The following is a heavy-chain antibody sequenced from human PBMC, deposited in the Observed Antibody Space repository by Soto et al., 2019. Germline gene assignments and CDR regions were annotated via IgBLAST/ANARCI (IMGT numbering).Heavy chain of an antibody. CDR2: IYPGDSDT. V-gene: IGHV5-51*01. CDR1: GYSFTSYL. J-gene: IGHJ4*02. Sequence: GEFLKISCKGSGYSFTSYLIGWVRQMPGKGLEWMGIIYPGDSDTRYSPSLQGQDTISADKSISTAYMQWSSLTASENDMYYWGRSGVVTACDNWGQGTLVTVSS. D-gene: IGHD2-21*02. CDR3: GRSGVVTACDN.